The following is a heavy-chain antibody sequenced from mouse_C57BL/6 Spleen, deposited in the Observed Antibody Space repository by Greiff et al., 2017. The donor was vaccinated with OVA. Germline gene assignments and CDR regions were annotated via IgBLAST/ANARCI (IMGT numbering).Heavy chain of an antibody. Sequence: VQLQQPGAELVRPGSSVKLSCKASGYTFTSYWMDWVKQRPGQGLEWIGNIYPSDSETHYNQKFKDKATLTVDKSSSTAYMQLSSLTSEDSAVYYCARYYGYDEGFAYWGQGTLVTVSA. CDR1: GYTFTSYW. CDR2: IYPSDSET. CDR3: ARYYGYDEGFAY. V-gene: IGHV1-61*01. J-gene: IGHJ3*01. D-gene: IGHD2-2*01.